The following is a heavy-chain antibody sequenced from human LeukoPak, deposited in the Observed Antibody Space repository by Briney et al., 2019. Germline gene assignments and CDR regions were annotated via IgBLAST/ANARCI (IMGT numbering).Heavy chain of an antibody. CDR2: ISSSSSYI. Sequence: GGSLRLSCAASGFTFSSYSMNWVRQAPGKGLEWVSSISSSSSYIYYADSVKGRFTISRDNAKNSLYLQMNSLRAEDTAVYYCARDGGSGSYLDYWGQGTLVTVSS. V-gene: IGHV3-21*01. J-gene: IGHJ4*02. D-gene: IGHD1-26*01. CDR1: GFTFSSYS. CDR3: ARDGGSGSYLDY.